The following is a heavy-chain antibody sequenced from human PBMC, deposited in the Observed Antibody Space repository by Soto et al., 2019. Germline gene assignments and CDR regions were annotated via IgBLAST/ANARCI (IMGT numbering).Heavy chain of an antibody. V-gene: IGHV4-30-4*01. CDR3: ARESYYYDSSGYYSPLYGVDV. Sequence: QVQLQESGPGLVKPSQTLSLTCTVSGGSIRSANYYWIWIRQPPGKGLEWIGYIYYSGSTYYNPSLKSRVSISVDTSKNQFSLKLNSVTAADTAVYYCARESYYYDSSGYYSPLYGVDVWGQGTTVTVSS. J-gene: IGHJ6*02. CDR1: GGSIRSANYY. D-gene: IGHD3-22*01. CDR2: IYYSGST.